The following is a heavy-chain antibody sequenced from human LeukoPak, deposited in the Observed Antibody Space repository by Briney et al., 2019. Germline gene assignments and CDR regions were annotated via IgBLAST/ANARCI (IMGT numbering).Heavy chain of an antibody. J-gene: IGHJ4*02. CDR1: GFTFSSYS. Sequence: PGGSLRLSCAASGFTFSSYSMNWVRQAPGKGLEWVAVIWYDGSNKYYADSVKGRFTISRDNSKNTLYLQMNSLRAEDTAVYYCARDLAGYWGQGTLVTVSS. CDR2: IWYDGSNK. V-gene: IGHV3-33*08. CDR3: ARDLAGY.